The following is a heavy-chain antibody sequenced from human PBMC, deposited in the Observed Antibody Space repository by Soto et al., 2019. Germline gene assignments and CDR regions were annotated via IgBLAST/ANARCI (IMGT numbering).Heavy chain of an antibody. V-gene: IGHV4-34*01. J-gene: IGHJ4*02. Sequence: SETLSLTCAVYGWCFRGYYWSWIRQPPGKGLEWIGYMYHSGSTYYNPSLKSRVTISIDRSKNQFSLKLSSVTAAFSSVYYRARLPDYCGQGT. CDR2: MYHSGST. D-gene: IGHD2-2*01. CDR3: ARLPDY. CDR1: GWCFRGYY.